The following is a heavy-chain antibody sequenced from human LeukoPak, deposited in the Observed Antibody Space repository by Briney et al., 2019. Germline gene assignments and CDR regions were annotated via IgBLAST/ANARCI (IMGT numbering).Heavy chain of an antibody. D-gene: IGHD3-10*01. CDR3: ARTSNSGSLYGSIDL. V-gene: IGHV4-4*07. CDR2: IYSSGST. CDR1: GGSITNYY. J-gene: IGHJ5*02. Sequence: PSETLSLTCTVSGGSITNYYWSWIRQPAGKGLEWIGRIYSSGSTNYKPSLKSRVTMSLDTSNNQFSLKLSSVTAADTAVYYCARTSNSGSLYGSIDLWGQGTLVTVSS.